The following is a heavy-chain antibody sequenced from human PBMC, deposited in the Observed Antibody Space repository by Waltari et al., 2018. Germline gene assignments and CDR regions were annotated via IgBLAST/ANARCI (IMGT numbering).Heavy chain of an antibody. D-gene: IGHD2-2*01. J-gene: IGHJ4*02. Sequence: EVQLVESGGALVQPGGSLRLSCAASGFTFSNFWIPWVRQAPGRGLEWVANIKQDGGEKYYADSVKGRFTISRDNTRNSVFLQMNSLRAEDTAVFYCVRRHCSSTACFVTSFDYWGQGTLVTVSS. CDR2: IKQDGGEK. V-gene: IGHV3-7*01. CDR3: VRRHCSSTACFVTSFDY. CDR1: GFTFSNFW.